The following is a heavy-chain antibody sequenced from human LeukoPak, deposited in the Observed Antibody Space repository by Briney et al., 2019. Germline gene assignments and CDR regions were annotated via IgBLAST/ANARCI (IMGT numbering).Heavy chain of an antibody. CDR2: IIPIFGTA. D-gene: IGHD3-3*01. J-gene: IGHJ4*02. CDR1: GGTFSSYA. V-gene: IGHV1-69*05. Sequence: ASVKVSCKASGGTFSSYAISWVRQAPGQGLEWMGGIIPIFGTANYAQKFQGRVTITTDESTSTAYMELSSLRSEDTAVYYCARGDYDFWSSFDYWGQGTLVTVSS. CDR3: ARGDYDFWSSFDY.